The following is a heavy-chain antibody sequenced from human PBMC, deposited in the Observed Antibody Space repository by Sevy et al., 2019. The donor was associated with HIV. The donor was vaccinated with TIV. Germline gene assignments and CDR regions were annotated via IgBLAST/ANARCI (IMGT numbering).Heavy chain of an antibody. J-gene: IGHJ4*02. CDR2: ISSSNNYI. CDR1: GFTFSSYS. CDR3: ARDLREYSSSSKYYFDY. D-gene: IGHD6-6*01. V-gene: IGHV3-21*01. Sequence: GESLKISCAASGFTFSSYSMNWVRQAPGKGLEWVSSISSSNNYIYYADSLKGRFTISRDNAKNSLYLQMNSLRAEDTAVYYCARDLREYSSSSKYYFDYWGQGILVTVSS.